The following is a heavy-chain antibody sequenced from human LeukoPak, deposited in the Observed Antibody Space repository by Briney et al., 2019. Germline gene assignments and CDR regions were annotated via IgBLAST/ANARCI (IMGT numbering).Heavy chain of an antibody. CDR3: ARVPPYCGGDCYSFLD. CDR1: GGSYSGYY. D-gene: IGHD2-21*02. Sequence: SETLSLTCAVYGGSYSGYYWSWIRQPPGKGLEWIGEVNHSGSTNYNPSLKSRVTISVDTSKNQFSLKLSSVTAADTAVYYCARVPPYCGGDCYSFLDWGQGTLVTVSS. V-gene: IGHV4-34*01. CDR2: VNHSGST. J-gene: IGHJ4*02.